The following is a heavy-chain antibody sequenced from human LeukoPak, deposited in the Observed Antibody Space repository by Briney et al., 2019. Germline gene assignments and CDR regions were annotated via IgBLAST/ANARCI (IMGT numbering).Heavy chain of an antibody. CDR1: GGSISSDDSY. J-gene: IGHJ3*02. CDR3: ARVSRGGSGSGAFDI. V-gene: IGHV4-30-4*01. D-gene: IGHD3-10*01. CDR2: IYYSGST. Sequence: PSQTLSLTCTVSGGSISSDDSYWSWIRQPPGKGLEWIAYIYYSGSTYSTPSLKSRVTISVDTSKNQFSLKLTSVTAADTAVYYCARVSRGGSGSGAFDIWGQETMVTVSS.